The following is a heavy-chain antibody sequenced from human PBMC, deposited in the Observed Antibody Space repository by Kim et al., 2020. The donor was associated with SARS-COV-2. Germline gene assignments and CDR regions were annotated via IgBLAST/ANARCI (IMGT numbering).Heavy chain of an antibody. CDR1: GNSVSSNSAV. Sequence: SQTLSFTCAISGNSVSSNSAVWNWIRQSPSRGLEWLGRTYYRSKWSNDYAVSVKSRITINPDTSKNQFSLQLNSVTPEDTAVYYCARERVAAAGRVFDYWGQGTLVTVSS. V-gene: IGHV6-1*01. D-gene: IGHD6-13*01. J-gene: IGHJ4*02. CDR3: ARERVAAAGRVFDY. CDR2: TYYRSKWSN.